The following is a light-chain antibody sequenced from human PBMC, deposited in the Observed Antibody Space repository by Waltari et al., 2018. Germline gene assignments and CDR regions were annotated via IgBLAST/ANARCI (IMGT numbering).Light chain of an antibody. J-gene: IGKJ4*01. Sequence: EVVMTQSPAPLSLSPGERATLSCRASQRVSSFIAWYQQKPGQAPRLLIYGASTRATGIPARFSGSGSGTEFTLTISSLQSEDFAVYYCQQYNDWPPLTFGGGTKVEIK. CDR2: GAS. CDR3: QQYNDWPPLT. CDR1: QRVSSF. V-gene: IGKV3-15*01.